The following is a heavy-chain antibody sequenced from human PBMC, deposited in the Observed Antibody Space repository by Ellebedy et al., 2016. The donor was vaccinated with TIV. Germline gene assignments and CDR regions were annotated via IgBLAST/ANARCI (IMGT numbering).Heavy chain of an antibody. CDR2: IIPILGVT. D-gene: IGHD1-14*01. V-gene: IGHV1-69*04. Sequence: AASVKVSCKASGSTVNNHAINWVRRAPGQGLEWMGRIIPILGVTNHAQKFQGRVTITADKSTSTAYMELSSLRSEDTAVYYCARGNPPDLLIDYWGQGTLVTVSS. J-gene: IGHJ4*02. CDR1: GSTVNNHA. CDR3: ARGNPPDLLIDY.